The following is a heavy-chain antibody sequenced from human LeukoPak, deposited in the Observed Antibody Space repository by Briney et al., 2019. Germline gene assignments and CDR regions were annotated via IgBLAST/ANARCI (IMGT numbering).Heavy chain of an antibody. V-gene: IGHV1-3*01. CDR2: INAGNGNT. Sequence: ASVKVSCKASGYTFTSYAMHWVRQAPGQRLEWMGWINAGNGNTKYSQKFQGRVTITRDTSTSTAYMELRSLRSDDTAVYYCARDLKDFWSGYYEGPFDYWGQGTLVTVSS. D-gene: IGHD3-3*01. CDR1: GYTFTSYA. CDR3: ARDLKDFWSGYYEGPFDY. J-gene: IGHJ4*02.